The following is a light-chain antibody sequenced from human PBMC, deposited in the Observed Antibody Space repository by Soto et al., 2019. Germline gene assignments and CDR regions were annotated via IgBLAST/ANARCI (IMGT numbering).Light chain of an antibody. J-gene: IGKJ1*01. V-gene: IGKV3-20*01. CDR3: QRYGSSPWT. CDR2: GAS. Sequence: EIVLTQSPGTLSLSPGERATLSCRASQSVSSNYLAWYQQKPGQAPRLLIYGASSRATGIPDRFSGSGSGTDFTLTISRLEPEDFAVYFCQRYGSSPWTFGQGTKVDI. CDR1: QSVSSNY.